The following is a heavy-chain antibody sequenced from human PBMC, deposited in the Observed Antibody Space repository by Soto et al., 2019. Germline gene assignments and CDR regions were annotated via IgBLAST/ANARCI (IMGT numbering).Heavy chain of an antibody. CDR2: IYWNDDK. Sequence: SGPTLVNPTQTLTLACTFSGFSLTTSGVGVGWIRQPPGKALEWLALIYWNDDKRYSPSLKSRLSISKDTSRNQVVLTMTNTDPEDTGTYYCAHISSHTSYFYGLDVWGQGTTITVSS. D-gene: IGHD2-15*01. V-gene: IGHV2-5*01. CDR1: GFSLTTSGVG. J-gene: IGHJ6*02. CDR3: AHISSHTSYFYGLDV.